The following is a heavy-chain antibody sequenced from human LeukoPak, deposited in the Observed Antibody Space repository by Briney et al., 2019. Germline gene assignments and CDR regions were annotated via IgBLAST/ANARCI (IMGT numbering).Heavy chain of an antibody. CDR3: AKGSGSSGCRPYFDY. Sequence: GGSLRLSCAASGFTFSSYAVNRVRQAPGKGLEWVSGFSGSGGSTHYADSVKGRFTISRDNSKNTLYLQMNRLRAEDTAVYYCAKGSGSSGCRPYFDYWGQGTLVTVSS. D-gene: IGHD2-15*01. V-gene: IGHV3-23*01. CDR1: GFTFSSYA. J-gene: IGHJ4*02. CDR2: FSGSGGST.